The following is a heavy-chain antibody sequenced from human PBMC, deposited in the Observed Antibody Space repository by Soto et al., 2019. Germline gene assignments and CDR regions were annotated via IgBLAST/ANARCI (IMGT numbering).Heavy chain of an antibody. CDR2: TYFRSKWYN. Sequence: SQTLSLTCAISGASVSSNTASWNWIRQSPSRGLEWLGRTYFRSKWYNDYAVSVKSRIIINPDTSNNQFSLQLNSVNPEDTAVYFCAKGDNLGPKTGYAFDPWGQGIMVTVSS. J-gene: IGHJ5*02. CDR1: GASVSSNTAS. CDR3: AKGDNLGPKTGYAFDP. V-gene: IGHV6-1*01. D-gene: IGHD5-12*01.